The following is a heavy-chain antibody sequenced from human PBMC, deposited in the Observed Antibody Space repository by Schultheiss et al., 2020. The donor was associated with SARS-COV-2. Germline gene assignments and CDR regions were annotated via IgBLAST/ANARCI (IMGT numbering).Heavy chain of an antibody. CDR1: GGSFSGYY. CDR2: INDSGST. V-gene: IGHV4-34*01. D-gene: IGHD2-21*01. J-gene: IGHJ3*02. Sequence: SETLSLTCAVYGGSFSGYYWSWIRQPPGKGLEWIGEINDSGSTNYNPSLKSRVTISVDTSKNQFSLKLSSVTAADTAVYYCAGGVVLDAFDIWGQGTMVTVAS. CDR3: AGGVVLDAFDI.